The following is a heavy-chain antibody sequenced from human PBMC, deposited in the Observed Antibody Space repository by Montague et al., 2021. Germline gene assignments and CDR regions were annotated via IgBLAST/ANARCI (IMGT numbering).Heavy chain of an antibody. CDR3: TKDQDDYGDYVDWVDT. J-gene: IGHJ5*02. CDR1: GFPFSSYA. CDR2: ITSGGST. Sequence: SLILSCAASGFPFSSYAMSWVRQAPGKGLKWVSSITSGGSTYYADSVTGRFTISRDNSKNTLYLQMNSLRAEDTAVYYCTKDQDDYGDYVDWVDTWGQGTLVTVSS. D-gene: IGHD4-17*01. V-gene: IGHV3-23*01.